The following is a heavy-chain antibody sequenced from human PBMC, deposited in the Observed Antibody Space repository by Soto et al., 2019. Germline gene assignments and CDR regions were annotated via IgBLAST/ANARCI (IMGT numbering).Heavy chain of an antibody. CDR1: GGTFSSYA. Sequence: QVQLLQSGAEVKKPGSSVKVSCKASGGTFSSYAISWVRQAPGQGLEWMGGIIPIFGTANYAQKFKGRGTITADESTSTAYMELSSLRSEDTAVYYCARDRGIAAAGSSNWFDPWGQGTLVTVSS. V-gene: IGHV1-69*01. D-gene: IGHD6-13*01. CDR3: ARDRGIAAAGSSNWFDP. CDR2: IIPIFGTA. J-gene: IGHJ5*02.